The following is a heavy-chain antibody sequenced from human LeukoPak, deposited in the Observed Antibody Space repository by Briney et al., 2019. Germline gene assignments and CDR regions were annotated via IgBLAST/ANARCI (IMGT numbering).Heavy chain of an antibody. CDR1: GFTFSSYA. V-gene: IGHV3-64*01. CDR3: ATSSLDY. D-gene: IGHD6-6*01. CDR2: ISSNGGST. J-gene: IGHJ4*02. Sequence: GGSLRLSCAPSGFTFSSYAMYWVRQAPGKGLECVSTISSNGGSTSYANSVKGRFTISRDNSKNTLYLQMGSLRADDMAVYYCATSSLDYWGQGTLVTVSS.